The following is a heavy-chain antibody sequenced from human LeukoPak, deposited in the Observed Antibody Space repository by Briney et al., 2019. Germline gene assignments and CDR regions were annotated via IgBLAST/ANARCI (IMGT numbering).Heavy chain of an antibody. D-gene: IGHD5-24*01. V-gene: IGHV3-21*01. Sequence: GGSLRLSCAASGFTFSSYSMNWVRQAPGKGLEWVSSISSSSSYIYYADSVKGRFTISRDNAKNSLYLQMNSLRAEDTAVYYCARDLPSEMAAHTDYWGQGTLVTVSS. CDR3: ARDLPSEMAAHTDY. CDR1: GFTFSSYS. CDR2: ISSSSSYI. J-gene: IGHJ4*02.